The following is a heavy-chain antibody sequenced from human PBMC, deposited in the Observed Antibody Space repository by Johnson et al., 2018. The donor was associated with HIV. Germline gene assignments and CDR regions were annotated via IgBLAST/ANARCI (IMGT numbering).Heavy chain of an antibody. CDR3: V. J-gene: IGHJ3*01. CDR2: INSKADGATT. Sequence: VQLVESGGGLVQPGGSLRLSCAASGYSFDSHAMNWVRQGPGKGLEWVGHINSKADGATTDYAAPVKGRFTISRDDSKNTLFLEMNRLRSDDTARYFDVWGQGTMVTVSS. CDR1: GYSFDSHA. V-gene: IGHV3-15*01.